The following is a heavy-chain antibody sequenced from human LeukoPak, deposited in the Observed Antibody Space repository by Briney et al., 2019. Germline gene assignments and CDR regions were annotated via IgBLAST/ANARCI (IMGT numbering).Heavy chain of an antibody. Sequence: MPGESLQISCKGSGYSFTDYWIGWVRQLPGKGLEWMGIIYPGDSDTRYSPSFQGQVTISADKSMSAAYLQWSSLKASDTAMYYCARRTVASAGSSFDYRGQGALVTVSS. CDR2: IYPGDSDT. V-gene: IGHV5-51*01. D-gene: IGHD6-13*01. CDR1: GYSFTDYW. J-gene: IGHJ4*02. CDR3: ARRTVASAGSSFDY.